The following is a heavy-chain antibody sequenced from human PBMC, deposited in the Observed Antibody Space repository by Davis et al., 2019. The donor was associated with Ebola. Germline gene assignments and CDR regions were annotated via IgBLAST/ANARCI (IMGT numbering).Heavy chain of an antibody. V-gene: IGHV4-59*01. J-gene: IGHJ4*02. Sequence: SETLSLTCTVSGGSISSYYWSWIPQPPGKGLEWIGYIYYSGGTNYNPSLKSRVTISVDTSKNQFSLKLSSVTAADTAVYYCARVGGGLDYWGQGTLVTVSS. D-gene: IGHD3-10*01. CDR3: ARVGGGLDY. CDR1: GGSISSYY. CDR2: IYYSGGT.